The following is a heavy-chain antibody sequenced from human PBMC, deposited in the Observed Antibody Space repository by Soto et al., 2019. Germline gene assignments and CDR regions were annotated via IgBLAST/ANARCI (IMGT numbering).Heavy chain of an antibody. J-gene: IGHJ6*02. Sequence: QVQLVQSGAEVKTPGSSVKVSCEASGGTFSSYSINWVRQAPGQGLEWMGRLIPMFGITDYAQRFQGSVTFTADESTNTASMEVTDLTSEDTAVYYCARAAVLTFTRFYDVDVWGQGTTVTVSS. V-gene: IGHV1-69*18. CDR2: LIPMFGIT. CDR1: GGTFSSYS. D-gene: IGHD6-13*01. CDR3: ARAAVLTFTRFYDVDV.